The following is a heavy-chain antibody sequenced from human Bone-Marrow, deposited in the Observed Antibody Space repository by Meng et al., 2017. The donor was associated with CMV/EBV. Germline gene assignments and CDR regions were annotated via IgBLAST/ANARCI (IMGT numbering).Heavy chain of an antibody. V-gene: IGHV1-18*01. CDR2: ISAYNGNT. CDR1: GGTFSSYV. D-gene: IGHD2-2*01. J-gene: IGHJ4*02. CDR3: ARDRGPYQLLIHFDY. Sequence: QVQLVQSGAEVKKPGSSVKVSCKASGGTFSSYVISWVRQAPGQGLEWMGGISAYNGNTNYAQKLQGRVTMTTDTSTSTAYMELRSLRSDDTAVYYCARDRGPYQLLIHFDYWGQGTLVTVSS.